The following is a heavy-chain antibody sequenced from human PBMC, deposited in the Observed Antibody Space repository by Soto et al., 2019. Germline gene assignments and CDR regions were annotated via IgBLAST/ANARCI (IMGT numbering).Heavy chain of an antibody. CDR3: ARGSVDTVDSSGFYEY. J-gene: IGHJ4*02. CDR2: MNPNSGNT. CDR1: GYTFTSYD. V-gene: IGHV1-8*01. Sequence: ASVKVSCKASGYTFTSYDSNWVRQATGQGLEWMGWMNPNSGNTGYAQKFQGRVTMTRNTSISTAYMELTSVTAADRAVYYCARGSVDTVDSSGFYEYWGQGTPDTVSS. D-gene: IGHD3-22*01.